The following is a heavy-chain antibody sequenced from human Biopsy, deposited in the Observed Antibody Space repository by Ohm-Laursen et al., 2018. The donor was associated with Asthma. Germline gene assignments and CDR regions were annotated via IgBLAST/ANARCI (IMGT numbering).Heavy chain of an antibody. Sequence: RSLRLSCSASGFSFNSYGMHWVRQAPGKGLEWVAVMSFDGRQTYYADSVKGRFTISRDNSKNTLDLQMNSLRAEDTAVYYCGRDYPLVDWGQGTLVTVSS. CDR3: GRDYPLVD. J-gene: IGHJ4*02. V-gene: IGHV3-30*03. D-gene: IGHD2-15*01. CDR2: MSFDGRQT. CDR1: GFSFNSYG.